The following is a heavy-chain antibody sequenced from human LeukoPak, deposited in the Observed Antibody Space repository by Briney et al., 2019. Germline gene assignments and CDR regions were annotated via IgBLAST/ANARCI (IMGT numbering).Heavy chain of an antibody. V-gene: IGHV4-39*01. CDR3: ASIPGSSTGWYHFDN. J-gene: IGHJ4*02. CDR1: GGSVSSSNHH. Sequence: SETLSLTCNVSGGSVSSSNHHWAWIRQSPGMGLEWVGTFFSTGRISQNPDPSLKGRVTLSVDTSRNQFSLQLRSLTAADTAIFYCASIPGSSTGWYHFDNWGQGTLVTVSS. D-gene: IGHD1-14*01. CDR2: FFSTGRI.